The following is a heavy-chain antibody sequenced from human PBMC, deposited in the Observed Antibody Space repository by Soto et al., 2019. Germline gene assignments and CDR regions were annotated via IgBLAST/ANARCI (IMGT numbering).Heavy chain of an antibody. J-gene: IGHJ4*02. Sequence: EVQLLESGGDLVQPGGSLRLSCAASGFTFSSYAMNWVRQAPGKGLEWVSTIRTSVGDTYYAASVKGRFTISRDNSKSTVDLHLKSLRAEDTAIYYCAKDPTYDNGYFDSWGKGTLVTVSS. CDR1: GFTFSSYA. V-gene: IGHV3-23*01. CDR3: AKDPTYDNGYFDS. CDR2: IRTSVGDT. D-gene: IGHD1-1*01.